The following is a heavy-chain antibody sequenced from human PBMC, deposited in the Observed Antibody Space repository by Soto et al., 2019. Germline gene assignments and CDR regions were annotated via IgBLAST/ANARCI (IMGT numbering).Heavy chain of an antibody. J-gene: IGHJ3*02. CDR2: IYHSGRS. CDR1: GGSISSGGYS. Sequence: SVTLSLTCAVSGGSISSGGYSWRWIRKPPGQGLEWIGYIYHSGRSYYNPSLKSRVTISVDRSKNQFSLKLSSVTDADTALYFCASSTLTKYVVAFDIYSQGTMVTV. V-gene: IGHV4-30-2*01. CDR3: ASSTLTKYVVAFDI. D-gene: IGHD4-4*01.